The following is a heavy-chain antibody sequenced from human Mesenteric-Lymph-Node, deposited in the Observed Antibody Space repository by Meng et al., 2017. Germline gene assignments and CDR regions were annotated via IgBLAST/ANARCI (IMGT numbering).Heavy chain of an antibody. CDR2: TYYRSKRYN. CDR1: GDSASSKSAA. CDR3: ADMDRHP. V-gene: IGHV6-1*01. D-gene: IGHD3/OR15-3a*01. Sequence: QQSCPCQLKPSQTPSLTCAISGDSASSKSAAWNWIRQSPSRGLEWLGRTYYRSKRYNDYALSLKSRVSSNPDTSKNHFSPQLNSVTPEDTAVYYCADMDRHPSGQGTLVTVSS. J-gene: IGHJ5*02.